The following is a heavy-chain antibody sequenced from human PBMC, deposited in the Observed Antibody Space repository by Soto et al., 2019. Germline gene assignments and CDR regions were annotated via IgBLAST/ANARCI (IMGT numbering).Heavy chain of an antibody. V-gene: IGHV3-30*18. CDR1: GFTFRSYG. CDR2: ISYDGSNK. CDR3: AKAPINSGGWYSRYYYYGMDV. D-gene: IGHD6-13*01. J-gene: IGHJ6*02. Sequence: GGSLRLSCAACGFTFRSYGMHWVRQAPGKGLEWVAVISYDGSNKYYADSVKGRFTISRDNSKNTLYLQMNSLRAEDTAVYYCAKAPINSGGWYSRYYYYGMDVWAQGTTVTFS.